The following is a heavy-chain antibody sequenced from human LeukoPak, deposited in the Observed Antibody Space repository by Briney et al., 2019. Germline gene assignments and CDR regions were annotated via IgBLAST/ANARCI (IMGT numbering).Heavy chain of an antibody. CDR2: IYSSGGT. CDR3: ARDGYDSGGYNY. J-gene: IGHJ4*01. V-gene: IGHV4-4*07. D-gene: IGHD3-22*01. CDR1: GGSISSYY. Sequence: SETLSLTCTVSGGSISSYYWNWIRQTAGKGLEWIGRIYSSGGTNYNPFLKSRVTISVDKSKNQFSLKLSSVTAADTAVYYCARDGYDSGGYNYWGQGTLVTVSS.